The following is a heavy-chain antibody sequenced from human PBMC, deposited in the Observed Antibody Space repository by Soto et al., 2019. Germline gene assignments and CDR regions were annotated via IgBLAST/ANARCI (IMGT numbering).Heavy chain of an antibody. V-gene: IGHV1-58*01. CDR2: IVVGSGNT. J-gene: IGHJ4*02. CDR3: AAGVSYDSSGYYNPPSDY. Sequence: SVKVSCKASGFTFTSSAVQWVRQARGQRLEWIGWIVVGSGNTNYAQKFQERVTITRDMSTSTAYMELSSLRSEDTAVYYCAAGVSYDSSGYYNPPSDYWGQGTLVTVAS. CDR1: GFTFTSSA. D-gene: IGHD3-22*01.